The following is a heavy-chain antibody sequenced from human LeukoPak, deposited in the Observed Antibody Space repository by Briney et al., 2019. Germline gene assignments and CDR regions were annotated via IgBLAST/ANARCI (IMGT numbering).Heavy chain of an antibody. J-gene: IGHJ5*02. CDR2: MDPVSGGT. D-gene: IGHD6-6*01. Sequence: ASVKVSCKASGYTFTSYYIHWVRQAPGQGLEWMGWMDPVSGGTNYAQRFQGRVTMTRDSSISTAYMQPSSLRSDDTADTAVYYCAKGAGSSWLDPWGQGTLVTVSS. CDR3: AKGAGSSWLDP. V-gene: IGHV1-2*02. CDR1: GYTFTSYY.